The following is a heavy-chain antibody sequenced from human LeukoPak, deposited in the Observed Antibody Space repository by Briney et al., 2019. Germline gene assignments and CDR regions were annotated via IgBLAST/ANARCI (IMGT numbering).Heavy chain of an antibody. CDR3: MCWGTDNH. D-gene: IGHD7-27*01. J-gene: IGHJ4*02. Sequence: PGGSLRLSCTFSGLTFRSYWMNWVRQAPGKGLEWVANINPGGNVIRSVDCVKGRSIISRDNAKNSLDLQMSSLRVEDAAVYDCMCWGTDNHWGQGILVTVSS. CDR1: GLTFRSYW. CDR2: INPGGNVI. V-gene: IGHV3-7*01.